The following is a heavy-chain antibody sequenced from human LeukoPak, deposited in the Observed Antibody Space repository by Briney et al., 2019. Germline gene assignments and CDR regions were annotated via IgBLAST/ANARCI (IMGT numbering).Heavy chain of an antibody. CDR3: ARGYCSGGSCYETY. CDR1: GFTFSSYG. Sequence: GGSLRLSCAASGFTFSSYGMHWVRQAPGKGLERVTFIRNDGGSKYYTDSVKGRFTISRDNSKNTVYLQMNSLRVEDSAMYYCARGYCSGGSCYETYWGQGTLVTVSS. D-gene: IGHD2-15*01. CDR2: IRNDGGSK. J-gene: IGHJ4*02. V-gene: IGHV3-30*02.